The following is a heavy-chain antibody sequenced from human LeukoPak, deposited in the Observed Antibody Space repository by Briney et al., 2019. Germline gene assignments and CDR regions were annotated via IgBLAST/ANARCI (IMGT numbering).Heavy chain of an antibody. J-gene: IGHJ4*02. D-gene: IGHD3-9*01. CDR1: GGSISSYY. V-gene: IGHV4-59*08. CDR2: IYYSGST. Sequence: WETLSLTCTVSGGSISSYYWSWIRQPPGKGLEWIGYIYYSGSTNYNPSLKSRVTISVDTSKNQFSLKLSSVTAADTAVYYCARRSLLTGSPSFDYWGQGTLVTVSS. CDR3: ARRSLLTGSPSFDY.